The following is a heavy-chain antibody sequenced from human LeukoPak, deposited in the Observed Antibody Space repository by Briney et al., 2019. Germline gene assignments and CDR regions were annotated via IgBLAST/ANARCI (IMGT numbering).Heavy chain of an antibody. J-gene: IGHJ4*02. D-gene: IGHD1-26*01. CDR3: ATGSPAFDY. CDR2: ISYDGSNE. V-gene: IGHV3-30-3*01. Sequence: GRSLRLSCAASGFTFSSYAMYWVRQAPGKGLEWVAVISYDGSNEDYAGSVKGRFTISRDNSKNTLYLQMNSLRAEDTAVYYCATGSPAFDYWGQGTLVTVSS. CDR1: GFTFSSYA.